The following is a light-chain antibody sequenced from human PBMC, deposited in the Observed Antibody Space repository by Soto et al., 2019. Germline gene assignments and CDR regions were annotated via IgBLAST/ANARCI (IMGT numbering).Light chain of an antibody. Sequence: QSSLTQPPPPPRAPGPSVPLSRPGTSRDVGGYNYLSWYQQYPGEAPKLMIYEVSKRPSGVTDRFSGSKSGNTASLTVSGLQAEDEADYYCSSYAGSKTFVFGNGTKVTVL. CDR1: SRDVGGYNY. V-gene: IGLV2-8*01. CDR2: EVS. J-gene: IGLJ1*01. CDR3: SSYAGSKTFV.